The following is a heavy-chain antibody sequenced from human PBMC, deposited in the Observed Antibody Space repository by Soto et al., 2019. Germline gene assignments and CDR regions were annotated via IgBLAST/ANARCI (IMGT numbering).Heavy chain of an antibody. CDR1: GGTFSSYA. Sequence: GASVKVSCKASGGTFSSYAISWVLQAPGQGLEWMGGIIPIFGTANYAQKFQGRVTITADESTSTAYMELSSLRSEDTAVYYCARTYYYDSGGYYYVWFDPWFDPWGQGTLVTVSS. J-gene: IGHJ5*02. V-gene: IGHV1-69*13. CDR2: IIPIFGTA. CDR3: ARTYYYDSGGYYYVWFDPWFDP. D-gene: IGHD3-22*01.